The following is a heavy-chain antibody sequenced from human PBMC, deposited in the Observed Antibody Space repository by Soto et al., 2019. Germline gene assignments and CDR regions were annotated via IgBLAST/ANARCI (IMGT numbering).Heavy chain of an antibody. CDR3: AKDRHDYVWGSYRPPYYYYGMDV. CDR1: GFTFSSYG. Sequence: GGSLRLSCAASGFTFSSYGMHWVRQAPGKGLEWVAVISYDGSNKYYAESVKGRFTISRDNSKNTLYLQMNSLRAEDTAVYYCAKDRHDYVWGSYRPPYYYYGMDVWGQGTTVTVSS. D-gene: IGHD3-16*02. CDR2: ISYDGSNK. J-gene: IGHJ6*02. V-gene: IGHV3-30*18.